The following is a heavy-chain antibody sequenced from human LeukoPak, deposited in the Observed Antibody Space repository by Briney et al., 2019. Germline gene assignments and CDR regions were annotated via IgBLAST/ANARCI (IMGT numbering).Heavy chain of an antibody. CDR1: GGSFSGYY. D-gene: IGHD1/OR15-1a*01. J-gene: IGHJ5*02. CDR3: VRGRTSTNPPHWFDP. V-gene: IGHV4-34*01. Sequence: SETLSLTCAVYGGSFSGYYWSWIRQPPGKGLEWVGEINHSGSTNYNPSLKSRVTISVDTSKNQVSLKLSSVTAADTAVYYCVRGRTSTNPPHWFDPWGQGTLVTVSS. CDR2: INHSGST.